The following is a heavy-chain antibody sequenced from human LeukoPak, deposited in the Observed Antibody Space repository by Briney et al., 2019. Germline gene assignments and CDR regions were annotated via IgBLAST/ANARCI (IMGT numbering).Heavy chain of an antibody. D-gene: IGHD5-12*01. CDR2: IVVGSGNT. J-gene: IGHJ4*02. Sequence: SVKVSCKASGFTFTSPAVQWVRQARGQRLEWIGWIVVGSGNTNYAQKFQERVTITRDMSTSTAYMELSSLRSEDTAVYYCAAERGYSGYDDGDRYFDYWGQGTLVTVSS. V-gene: IGHV1-58*01. CDR1: GFTFTSPA. CDR3: AAERGYSGYDDGDRYFDY.